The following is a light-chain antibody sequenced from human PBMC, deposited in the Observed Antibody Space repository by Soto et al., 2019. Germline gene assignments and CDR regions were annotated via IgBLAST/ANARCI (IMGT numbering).Light chain of an antibody. CDR1: ISDIGDYNY. Sequence: QSALTQPASVSGSPGQSITISCTGTISDIGDYNYVSWYQQHPGKAHKLMIYEVSNRPSGVSNRFSGSKSGYTASLTISGLQPEDEADYYCSSYRSSSPLVVFGGGTKLTVL. CDR2: EVS. J-gene: IGLJ2*01. CDR3: SSYRSSSPLVV. V-gene: IGLV2-14*01.